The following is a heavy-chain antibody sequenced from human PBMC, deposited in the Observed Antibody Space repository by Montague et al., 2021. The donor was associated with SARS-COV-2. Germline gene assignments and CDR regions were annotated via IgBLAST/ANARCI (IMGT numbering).Heavy chain of an antibody. CDR2: TYSNGRT. D-gene: IGHD2-2*01. CDR1: GGSISSSNSY. V-gene: IGHV4-39*01. J-gene: IGHJ5*02. CDR3: ARLKAPYCSSASCYSASWFGP. Sequence: SETLSLTCTVSGGSISSSNSYWGWLRQPPGNGLEWIGTTYSNGRTDYTPPLKSRVTIFVDTSKNQLSLKLSVVTAAATAVYYCARLKAPYCSSASCYSASWFGPWGQGTLVTVSS.